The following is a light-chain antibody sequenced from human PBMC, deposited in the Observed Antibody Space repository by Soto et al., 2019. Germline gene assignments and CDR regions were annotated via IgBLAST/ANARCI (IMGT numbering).Light chain of an antibody. V-gene: IGKV1-5*03. CDR2: KAS. J-gene: IGKJ1*01. CDR3: QQYDSYSWT. Sequence: DIQMTQSPSTLSASVGDRVTITCRASQSISSLLAWYQQKPGKVPKLLIYKASSLESGVPSRFSGSGSGTEFTLTISSLQPDDFATYYCQQYDSYSWTFGQGTKVEI. CDR1: QSISSL.